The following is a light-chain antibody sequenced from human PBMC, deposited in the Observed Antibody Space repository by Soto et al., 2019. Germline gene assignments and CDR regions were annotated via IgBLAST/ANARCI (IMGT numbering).Light chain of an antibody. CDR3: QQYYSTPWT. CDR2: WAS. V-gene: IGKV4-1*01. J-gene: IGKJ1*01. CDR1: QSVLSSSNNKNY. Sequence: DFVMTQSPDSLAVSLGERAAINCKYSQSVLSSSNNKNYLAWFQQKPGQPPKLLIYWASTRESGVPDRFSGSGSGTDFTLTISSLQAEDGAVYYCQQYYSTPWTFGQGTKVEIK.